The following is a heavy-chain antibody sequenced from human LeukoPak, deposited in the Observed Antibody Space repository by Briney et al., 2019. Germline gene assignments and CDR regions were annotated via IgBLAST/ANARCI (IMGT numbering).Heavy chain of an antibody. Sequence: GGSLRPSCAASGFTFSSYGMHWVRQAPGKGLEGVAVIWYDGSNKYYADSVKGRFTISRDNSKNTLYLQMNSLRAEDTAVYYCARDSSGWTHFDYWGQGTLVTVSS. J-gene: IGHJ4*02. D-gene: IGHD6-19*01. CDR2: IWYDGSNK. CDR1: GFTFSSYG. V-gene: IGHV3-33*01. CDR3: ARDSSGWTHFDY.